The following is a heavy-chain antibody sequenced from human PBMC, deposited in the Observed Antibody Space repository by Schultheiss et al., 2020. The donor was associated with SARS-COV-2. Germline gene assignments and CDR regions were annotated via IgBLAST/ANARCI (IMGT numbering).Heavy chain of an antibody. CDR2: IIPILCTA. V-gene: IGHV1-69*05. J-gene: IGHJ4*02. Sequence: SVKVSCKASGGTFSSYAISWVRQAPGQGLEWMGGIIPILCTANYARKFQGRVTMTRNTSISTAYMELSSLRSEDTAVYYCARNDPGIAAAGSEGDYWGQGTLVTVSS. CDR1: GGTFSSYA. CDR3: ARNDPGIAAAGSEGDY. D-gene: IGHD6-13*01.